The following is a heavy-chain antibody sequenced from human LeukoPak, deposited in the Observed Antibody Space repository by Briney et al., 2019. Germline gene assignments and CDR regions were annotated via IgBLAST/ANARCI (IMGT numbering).Heavy chain of an antibody. J-gene: IGHJ6*03. D-gene: IGHD2-2*01. V-gene: IGHV3-48*03. Sequence: GGSLRLSCAASGFTFSSYEMNWVRQAPGKGLEWVSYISSSGSTIYYADSVKGRFTISRDNAKNSLYLQMNSLRTEDTAVYYCARVQSYCSSTSCYDVYYYYMDVWGKGTTVTASS. CDR1: GFTFSSYE. CDR3: ARVQSYCSSTSCYDVYYYYMDV. CDR2: ISSSGSTI.